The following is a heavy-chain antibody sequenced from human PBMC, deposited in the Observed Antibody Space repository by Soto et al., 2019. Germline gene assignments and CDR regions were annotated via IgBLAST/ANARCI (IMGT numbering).Heavy chain of an antibody. CDR2: IIPIFGTA. J-gene: IGHJ6*02. CDR1: RGTLSSYA. CDR3: ARDSGYCSSTSCYPYGMDV. V-gene: IGHV1-69*06. D-gene: IGHD2-2*01. Sequence: SVKVSWKASRGTLSSYASRWVRQAPVQGLEWMGGIIPIFGTANYAKKFQGRFPITADKSTSTAYMELSSLRSEDTAVYYCARDSGYCSSTSCYPYGMDVWGQGTTVTVSS.